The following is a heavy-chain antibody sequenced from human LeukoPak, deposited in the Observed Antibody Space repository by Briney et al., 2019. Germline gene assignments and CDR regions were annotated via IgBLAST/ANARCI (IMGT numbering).Heavy chain of an antibody. CDR3: ARGGIAVAGTCFQH. V-gene: IGHV1-46*01. J-gene: IGHJ1*01. Sequence: MGIINPSGGSTSYAQKFQGRVTMTRDTSTSTVYMELSSLRSEDTAVYYCARGGIAVAGTCFQHWGQGTLVTVSS. D-gene: IGHD6-19*01. CDR2: INPSGGST.